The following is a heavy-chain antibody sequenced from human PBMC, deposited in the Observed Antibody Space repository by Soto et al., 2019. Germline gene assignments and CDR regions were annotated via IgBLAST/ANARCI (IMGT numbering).Heavy chain of an antibody. J-gene: IGHJ6*02. CDR3: ARVGVTILSLETIYYYYGMDV. Sequence: ASVKVSCKASGYTFTSYDINWVRQATGQGLEWMGWMNPNSGNTGYAQKFQGRVTMTRNTSISTAYMELSSLRSEDTAVYYCARVGVTILSLETIYYYYGMDVWGQGTTVTVSS. CDR2: MNPNSGNT. V-gene: IGHV1-8*01. D-gene: IGHD4-17*01. CDR1: GYTFTSYD.